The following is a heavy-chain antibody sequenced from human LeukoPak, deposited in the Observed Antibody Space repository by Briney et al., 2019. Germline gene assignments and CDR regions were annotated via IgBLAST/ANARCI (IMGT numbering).Heavy chain of an antibody. V-gene: IGHV1-69*05. CDR2: IITIFGTA. D-gene: IGHD3-10*01. Sequence: ASVKVSCKASGGTFSSYAISWVRQAPGQGLEWMGGIITIFGTANYAQKFQGRVTITTDESTSTAYMELSSLRSEDTAVYYCASRLQGPGSGSYYQFDYWGQGTLVTVSS. J-gene: IGHJ4*02. CDR1: GGTFSSYA. CDR3: ASRLQGPGSGSYYQFDY.